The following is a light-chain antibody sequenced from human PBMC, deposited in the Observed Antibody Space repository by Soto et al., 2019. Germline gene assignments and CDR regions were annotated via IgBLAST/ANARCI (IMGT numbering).Light chain of an antibody. CDR1: QSVSSN. J-gene: IGKJ1*01. Sequence: EIVMTQSPATLSVSPGERATLSCRASQSVSSNLAWYHQKPGQAPRPLIYGSSTRATGLPARFSGSGSGTEFTLTISSLQSEDFAVYYCQQYNNWPQTFGQGTKVDIK. CDR3: QQYNNWPQT. V-gene: IGKV3-15*01. CDR2: GSS.